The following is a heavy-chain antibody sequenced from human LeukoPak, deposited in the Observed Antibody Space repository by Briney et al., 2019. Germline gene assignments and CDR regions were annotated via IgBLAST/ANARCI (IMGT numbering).Heavy chain of an antibody. J-gene: IGHJ4*01. CDR2: IYTNGDT. CDR3: ARAPSPMYSSSAPLDY. Sequence: PSETLSLTCSVSGGSISNDYWNWIRQPPGKGLEWLGYIYTNGDTDYNPSLKGRVTISVDTSKKRFSLKLTSVTAADTAVYYCARAPSPMYSSSAPLDYWGHGTLVIVSS. CDR1: GGSISNDY. D-gene: IGHD6-6*01. V-gene: IGHV4-4*09.